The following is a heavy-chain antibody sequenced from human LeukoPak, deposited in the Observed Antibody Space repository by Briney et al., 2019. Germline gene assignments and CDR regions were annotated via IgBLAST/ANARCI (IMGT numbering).Heavy chain of an antibody. CDR1: GFTFSSYG. CDR2: IWYDGSNK. D-gene: IGHD1-7*01. J-gene: IGHJ3*02. CDR3: AKDLGITGTTRRSDAFDI. V-gene: IGHV3-33*06. Sequence: PGGSLRLSCAASGFTFSSYGMHCVRQAPGKGLEWVAVIWYDGSNKYYADSVKGRFTISRDNSKNTLYLQMDSLRAEDTAVYYCAKDLGITGTTRRSDAFDIWGQGTMVTVSS.